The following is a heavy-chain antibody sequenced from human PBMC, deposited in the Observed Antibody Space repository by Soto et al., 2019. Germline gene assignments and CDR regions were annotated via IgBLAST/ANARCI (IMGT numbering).Heavy chain of an antibody. CDR3: VKGGWLGF. CDR1: GFSFSTFE. V-gene: IGHV3-23*01. J-gene: IGHJ4*02. Sequence: EVQLLESGGGLVQPGGSLRLSCAASGFSFSTFEMSWVRQAPGGGLEWVSFISDDGSRTYYADAVTGRFTISRDNSKHTLYLQMNSRTAEDTAVYACVKGGWLGFWGQGTLVTVSS. CDR2: ISDDGSRT. D-gene: IGHD2-15*01.